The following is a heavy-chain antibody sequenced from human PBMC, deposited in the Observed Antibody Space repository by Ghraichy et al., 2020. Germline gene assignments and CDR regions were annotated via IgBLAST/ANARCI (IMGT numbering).Heavy chain of an antibody. CDR3: ARHPRGIYGMDV. CDR2: IYYSGST. Sequence: SETLSLTCTVSGGSISSYYWSWIRQPPGKGLEWIGYIYYSGSTNYNPSLKSRVTISVDTSKNQFSLKLSSVTAADTAVYCCARHPRGIYGMDVWGQGTTVTVSS. V-gene: IGHV4-59*08. D-gene: IGHD3-16*01. CDR1: GGSISSYY. J-gene: IGHJ6*02.